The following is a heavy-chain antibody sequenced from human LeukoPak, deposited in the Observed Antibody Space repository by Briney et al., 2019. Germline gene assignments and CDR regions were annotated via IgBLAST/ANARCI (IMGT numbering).Heavy chain of an antibody. D-gene: IGHD3-10*01. Sequence: PGGSLRLSCAASGFTFSSYWMNWVRQAPGKGLEWVANIKQDGSEKCYVDSVKGRFTISRDNAKNSLYLQMNSLRAEDTAVYYCARVGPLLWFGESPGYYYYGMDVWGKGTTVTVSS. J-gene: IGHJ6*04. V-gene: IGHV3-7*03. CDR3: ARVGPLLWFGESPGYYYYGMDV. CDR2: IKQDGSEK. CDR1: GFTFSSYW.